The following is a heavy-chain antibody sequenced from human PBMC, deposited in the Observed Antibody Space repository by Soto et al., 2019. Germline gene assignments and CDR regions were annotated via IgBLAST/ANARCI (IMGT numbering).Heavy chain of an antibody. CDR2: VYSCGTT. V-gene: IGHV3-66*01. Sequence: EVQLVESGGALVQPGGSLRLSCAASGFTVSNNYINWVRQAPGKGLEWVSLVYSCGTTSYADSVKDRFTISRDSSKNTLNLQMNSLRGEDTAVYYCARNSGSKLGPRTAGEGHWGQGTLGSVSS. D-gene: IGHD7-27*01. J-gene: IGHJ4*02. CDR3: ARNSGSKLGPRTAGEGH. CDR1: GFTVSNNY.